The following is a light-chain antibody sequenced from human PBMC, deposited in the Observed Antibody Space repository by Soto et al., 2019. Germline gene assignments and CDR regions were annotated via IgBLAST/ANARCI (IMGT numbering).Light chain of an antibody. CDR2: EVS. CDR3: CSYAGSYTFEV. J-gene: IGLJ2*01. CDR1: SSDVGGYNY. V-gene: IGLV2-11*01. Sequence: QAVVTQPRSVSGSPGQSVTISCTGTSSDVGGYNYVSWYQQHPGKAPKLMIYEVSKRPSGVPDRFSGSKSGNTASLTISGLQAEDEADYYCCSYAGSYTFEVFGGGTKVTVL.